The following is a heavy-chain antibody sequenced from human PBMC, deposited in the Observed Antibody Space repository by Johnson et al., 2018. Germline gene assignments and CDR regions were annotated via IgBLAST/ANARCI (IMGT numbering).Heavy chain of an antibody. CDR2: IIPIFGTA. CDR1: GGTFSGYP. D-gene: IGHD2-2*01. J-gene: IGHJ6*03. V-gene: IGHV1-69*12. Sequence: QVQLVQSGAEVKKPGSSVKVSCKASGGTFSGYPISWVRQAPGQGLEWMGGIIPIFGTANYAQKFQGRVPITADESTSTAYMELSSLRSEDTAVYYCAKGRYCSSTSCYGNYYYYHMDVWGKGTTVTVSS. CDR3: AKGRYCSSTSCYGNYYYYHMDV.